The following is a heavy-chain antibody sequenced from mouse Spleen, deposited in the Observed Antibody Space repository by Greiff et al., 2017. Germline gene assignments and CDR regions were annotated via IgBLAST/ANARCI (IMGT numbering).Heavy chain of an antibody. CDR1: GFNIKDTY. CDR2: IDPANGNT. D-gene: IGHD1-1*02. V-gene: IGHV14-3*02. Sequence: VQLQQSGAELVKPGASVKLSCTASGFNIKDTYMHWVKQRPEQGLEWIGRIDPANGNTKYDPKFQGKATITADTSSNTAYLQLSSLTSEDTAVYYCALGSPYAMDYWGQGTSVTVSS. J-gene: IGHJ4*01. CDR3: ALGSPYAMDY.